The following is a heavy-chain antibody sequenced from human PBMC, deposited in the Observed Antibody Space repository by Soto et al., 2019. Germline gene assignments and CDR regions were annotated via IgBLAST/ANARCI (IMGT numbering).Heavy chain of an antibody. D-gene: IGHD3-22*01. CDR1: GFTFSSYG. V-gene: IGHV3-33*01. CDR3: ARVRVAYYYDSSGYYAGLGY. J-gene: IGHJ4*02. Sequence: GGSLRLSCAASGFTFSSYGMHWVRQAPGKGLEWVAVIWYDGSNKYYADSVKGRFTISRDNSKNTLYLQMNSLRAEDTAVCYCARVRVAYYYDSSGYYAGLGYWGQGT. CDR2: IWYDGSNK.